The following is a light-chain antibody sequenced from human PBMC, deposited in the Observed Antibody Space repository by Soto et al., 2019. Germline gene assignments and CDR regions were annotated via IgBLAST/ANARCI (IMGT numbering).Light chain of an antibody. V-gene: IGKV3-11*01. CDR3: QQRSSWPLT. Sequence: EIVLTQSPATLSLSPGEGATLSYRASQSISGYAAWYQQKPGQAPRLLIYDASNRASGIPARFSGSGSGTDFTLTISSLEPEDFAVYYCQQRSSWPLTFGGGTKVEIK. CDR1: QSISGY. CDR2: DAS. J-gene: IGKJ4*01.